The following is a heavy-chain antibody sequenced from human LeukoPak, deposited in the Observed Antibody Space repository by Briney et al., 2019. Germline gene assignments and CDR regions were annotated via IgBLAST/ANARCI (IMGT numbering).Heavy chain of an antibody. Sequence: ASVKVFCKASGYTFTGYYIHWVRQAPEQGLEWMGRINPNSGGTDYAQKFQGRVTVTSDTSITTAYMEVTRLTSDDTAVYYCAISLRGTGWYFDLWGRGTLVTVSS. J-gene: IGHJ2*01. V-gene: IGHV1-2*06. CDR2: INPNSGGT. CDR1: GYTFTGYY. CDR3: AISLRGTGWYFDL. D-gene: IGHD1-14*01.